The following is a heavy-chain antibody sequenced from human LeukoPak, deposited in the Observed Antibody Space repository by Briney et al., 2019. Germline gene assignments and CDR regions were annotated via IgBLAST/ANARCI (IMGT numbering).Heavy chain of an antibody. CDR2: INHSGST. Sequence: ASETLSLTCAVYGGSFSGYYWSWIRQPPGKGLEWIGEINHSGSTNYNPSLKSRVTISVDTSKNQFSLKLSSVTAADTAVYYYARDPIVTGTTKGVDYWGQGTLVTVSS. V-gene: IGHV4-34*01. CDR1: GGSFSGYY. J-gene: IGHJ4*02. D-gene: IGHD1-7*01. CDR3: ARDPIVTGTTKGVDY.